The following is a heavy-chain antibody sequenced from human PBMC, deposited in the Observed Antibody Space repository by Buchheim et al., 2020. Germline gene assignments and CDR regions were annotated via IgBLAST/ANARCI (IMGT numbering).Heavy chain of an antibody. J-gene: IGHJ4*02. D-gene: IGHD6-19*01. CDR3: ARASFSEQWLVPSFDY. Sequence: QVQLQESGPGLVKPSGTLSLTCAVSGGSISSSNWWSWVRQPPGKGLEWIGEIYHSGSTNYTPSLKSRCTISVDKSKNHVLLKLSSVTAADTSVYYCARASFSEQWLVPSFDYWGQGTL. CDR2: IYHSGST. V-gene: IGHV4-4*02. CDR1: GGSISSSNW.